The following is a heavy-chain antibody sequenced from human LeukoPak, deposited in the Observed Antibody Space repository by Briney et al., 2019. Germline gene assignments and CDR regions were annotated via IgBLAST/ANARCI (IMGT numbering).Heavy chain of an antibody. D-gene: IGHD1-26*01. CDR2: ISYDGSNK. V-gene: IGHV3-30-3*01. CDR3: ARDGSRNKRDDAFDI. CDR1: GFTFSSYA. Sequence: GRSLRLSCAASGFTFSSYAMHWVRQAPGKGLEWVAVISYDGSNKYYADPVKGRFTISRDNSKNTLYLQMNSLRAEDTAVYYCARDGSRNKRDDAFDIWGQGTMVTVSS. J-gene: IGHJ3*02.